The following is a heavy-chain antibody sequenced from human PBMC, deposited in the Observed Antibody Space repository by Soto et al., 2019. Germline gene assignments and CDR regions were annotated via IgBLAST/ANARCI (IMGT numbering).Heavy chain of an antibody. CDR2: INPSGGST. CDR1: GYSFTSYY. J-gene: IGHJ6*02. V-gene: IGHV1-46*03. CDR3: AIDLLGSLRNIVGVVAEQSDGMDV. D-gene: IGHD2-15*01. Sequence: ASVKVSCKASGYSFTSYYMHWVRRAPGQGLEWMGIINPSGGSTSYAQKFQGRVTMTRDTSTSTVYMELSSLRSEDTAVYYVAIDLLGSLRNIVGVVAEQSDGMDVWG.